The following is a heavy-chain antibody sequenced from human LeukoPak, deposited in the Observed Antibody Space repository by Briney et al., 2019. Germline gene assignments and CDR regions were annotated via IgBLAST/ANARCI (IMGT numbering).Heavy chain of an antibody. D-gene: IGHD1-26*01. Sequence: SETLSLTCTVSGGSISSGGYYWSWIRQPPGKGLEWIGYIYHSGSTYYNPSLKSRVTISVDRSKNQFSLKLSSVTAADTAVYYCAREEGGVSYFDYWGQGTLVTVSS. CDR2: IYHSGST. J-gene: IGHJ4*02. CDR1: GGSISSGGYY. CDR3: AREEGGVSYFDY. V-gene: IGHV4-30-2*01.